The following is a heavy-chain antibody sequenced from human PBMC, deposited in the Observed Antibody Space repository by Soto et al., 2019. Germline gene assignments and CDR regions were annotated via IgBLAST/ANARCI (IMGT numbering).Heavy chain of an antibody. Sequence: QVQLQESGPGLVKPSETLSLTCTVSGASISGYYWSWIRKSAGKGLAWIGRIYATGTTDYNPSLKSRVMMSVDTSKTQFSLKLRSVTAADTAVYYCVRDGTKTLRDWFDPWCQGISVTVSS. CDR2: IYATGTT. D-gene: IGHD1-1*01. V-gene: IGHV4-4*07. J-gene: IGHJ5*02. CDR1: GASISGYY. CDR3: VRDGTKTLRDWFDP.